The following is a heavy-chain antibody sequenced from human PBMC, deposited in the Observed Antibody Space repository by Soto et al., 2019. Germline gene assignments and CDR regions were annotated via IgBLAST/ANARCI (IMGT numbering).Heavy chain of an antibody. CDR2: TSGSGGST. CDR3: AKDGYDCSGGSCYSVNWFDP. V-gene: IGHV3-23*01. D-gene: IGHD2-15*01. Sequence: HPGGSLRLSCAASGFTFSSYAMSWVRQAPGKGLEWVSATSGSGGSTYYADSVKGRFTISRDNSKNTLYLQMNSLRAEDTAVYYCAKDGYDCSGGSCYSVNWFDPWGQGTLVTVSS. J-gene: IGHJ5*02. CDR1: GFTFSSYA.